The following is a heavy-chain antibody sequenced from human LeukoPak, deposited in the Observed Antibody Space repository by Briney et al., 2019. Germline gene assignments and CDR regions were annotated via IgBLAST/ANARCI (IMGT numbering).Heavy chain of an antibody. Sequence: ASVKVSCKASGYTFTSYGISWVRQAPGQGLEWMGWISAYNGNTNYAQKLQGRVTMTTDTSTSTAYMELRSLRSDDTAVYYCARDSCSSTSCYRPGAFDIWGQGTMVTVSS. J-gene: IGHJ3*02. D-gene: IGHD2-2*01. CDR2: ISAYNGNT. V-gene: IGHV1-18*01. CDR3: ARDSCSSTSCYRPGAFDI. CDR1: GYTFTSYG.